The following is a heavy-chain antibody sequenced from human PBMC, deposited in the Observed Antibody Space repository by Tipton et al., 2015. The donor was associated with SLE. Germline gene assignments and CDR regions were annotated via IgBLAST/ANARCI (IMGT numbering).Heavy chain of an antibody. CDR1: GFTFRSYG. V-gene: IGHV3-33*01. CDR3: ARDRDYGMDV. J-gene: IGHJ6*02. Sequence: SLRLSCEASGFTFRSYGMHWVRQAPGKGLEWVSIIWSGGSSQYYADSVKGRFTISRDNSQNTLYLQMNSLRAGDTAVYYCARDRDYGMDVWGLGTTVTVSS. CDR2: IWSGGSSQ.